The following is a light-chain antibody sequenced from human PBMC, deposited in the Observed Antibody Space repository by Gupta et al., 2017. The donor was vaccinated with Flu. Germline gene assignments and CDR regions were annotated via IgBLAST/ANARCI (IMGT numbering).Light chain of an antibody. CDR2: EDT. V-gene: IGLV3-25*01. CDR1: KQY. J-gene: IGLJ1*01. CDR3: HSADSSGNYHV. Sequence: KQYAYWYLQKAGQAPVLLMYEDTKRPSGIPERFSGSSSGTTATLTITGVQAEDEADYYCHSADSSGNYHVFGTGTKVTVL.